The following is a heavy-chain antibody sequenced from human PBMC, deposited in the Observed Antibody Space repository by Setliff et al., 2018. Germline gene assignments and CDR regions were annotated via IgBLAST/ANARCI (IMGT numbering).Heavy chain of an antibody. D-gene: IGHD3-16*02. CDR1: GDSISSYY. J-gene: IGHJ3*02. CDR2: IYSRGST. Sequence: SETLSLTCTVSGDSISSYYWSWIRQPAGKGLEWIGRIYSRGSTNFNPSLKSRVTMSMDTSKNQFSLKLSSVTAADTAIYYCARGKLRLGQLSLFYGFDIWGQGTMVTVSS. CDR3: ARGKLRLGQLSLFYGFDI. V-gene: IGHV4-4*07.